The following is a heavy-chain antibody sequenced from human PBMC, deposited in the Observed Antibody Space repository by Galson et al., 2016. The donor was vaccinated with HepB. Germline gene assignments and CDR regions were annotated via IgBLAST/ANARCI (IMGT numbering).Heavy chain of an antibody. CDR3: AKDSGAYYYGCSGYRRNDFDI. D-gene: IGHD3-10*01. J-gene: IGHJ3*02. CDR2: LRWNRGSQ. CDR1: GFTFSIYA. Sequence: SLRLSCAASGFTFSIYAMHWVRQAPAKGLAWVSGLRWNRGSQGHADSVKRRFTHSRNNAKNSLYLQMNSLRAGDTAVYYCAKDSGAYYYGCSGYRRNDFDIWGQGTMVTVSS. V-gene: IGHV3-9*01.